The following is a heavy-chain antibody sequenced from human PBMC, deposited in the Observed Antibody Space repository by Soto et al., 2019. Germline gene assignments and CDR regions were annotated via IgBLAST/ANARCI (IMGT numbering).Heavy chain of an antibody. Sequence: QVQLVESGGGVVQPGRSLRLSCAASGFTFSSYAMHWVRQAPGKGLEWVAVISYDGSNKYYADSVKGRFTISRDNXKXXLDLQMNSLRAEDTAVYYCARAPSHIVVVTAILAYWGQGTLVTVSS. D-gene: IGHD2-21*02. CDR1: GFTFSSYA. CDR2: ISYDGSNK. V-gene: IGHV3-30-3*01. CDR3: ARAPSHIVVVTAILAY. J-gene: IGHJ4*02.